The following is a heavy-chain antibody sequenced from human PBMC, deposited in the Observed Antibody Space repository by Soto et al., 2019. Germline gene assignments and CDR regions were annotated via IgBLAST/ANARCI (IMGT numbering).Heavy chain of an antibody. Sequence: QVQLQESGPGLVKPSQTLSLTCTVSGGSISSGGYYWSWIRQHPGKGLEWIGYIYYSGSTYYNPSLKSRVTISVDTSKNQFSLKLSSVTAADTAVYYCASTVLWIQGTGYYYGMDVWGQGTTVTFSS. V-gene: IGHV4-31*03. CDR3: ASTVLWIQGTGYYYGMDV. CDR1: GGSISSGGYY. J-gene: IGHJ6*02. D-gene: IGHD5-18*01. CDR2: IYYSGST.